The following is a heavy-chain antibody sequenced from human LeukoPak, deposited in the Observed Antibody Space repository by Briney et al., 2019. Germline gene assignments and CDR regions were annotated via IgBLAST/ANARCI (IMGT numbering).Heavy chain of an antibody. CDR3: ARAYRRNWFDP. Sequence: GGSLRLSCAASGFTFSSYGMSWVRQAPGKGLEWVSAISGSGGSTYYADSVKGRFTISRDNSKNTLYLQMNSLRAEDTAVYYCARAYRRNWFDPWGQGTLVTVSS. D-gene: IGHD1-26*01. CDR2: ISGSGGST. V-gene: IGHV3-23*01. CDR1: GFTFSSYG. J-gene: IGHJ5*02.